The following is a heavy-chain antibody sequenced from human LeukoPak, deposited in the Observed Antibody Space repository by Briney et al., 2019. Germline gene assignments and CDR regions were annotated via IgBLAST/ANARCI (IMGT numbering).Heavy chain of an antibody. CDR3: ARVVLYGSGRLSWPNYGMDV. D-gene: IGHD3-10*01. CDR1: GYTFTGYY. V-gene: IGHV1-2*02. Sequence: ASVTVSCKASGYTFTGYYMHWVRQAPGQGLEWMGWINPNSGGTNYAQKFQGRVTMTRDTSISTAYMELSRLRSDDTAAYYCARVVLYGSGRLSWPNYGMDVWGQGTTVTVSS. CDR2: INPNSGGT. J-gene: IGHJ6*01.